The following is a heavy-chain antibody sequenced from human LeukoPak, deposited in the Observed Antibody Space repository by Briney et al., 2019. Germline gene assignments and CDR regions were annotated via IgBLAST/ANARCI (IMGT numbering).Heavy chain of an antibody. CDR2: IYHSGST. V-gene: IGHV4-38-2*02. CDR3: ARGVAVAGTRRWFDP. Sequence: SETLSLTCTVSGYSISSGYYWGWIRQPPGKGLEWIGSIYHSGSTYYNPSLKSRVTISVDTSKNQFSLKLSSVTAADTAVYYCARGVAVAGTRRWFDPWGQGTLVTVSS. CDR1: GYSISSGYY. D-gene: IGHD6-19*01. J-gene: IGHJ5*02.